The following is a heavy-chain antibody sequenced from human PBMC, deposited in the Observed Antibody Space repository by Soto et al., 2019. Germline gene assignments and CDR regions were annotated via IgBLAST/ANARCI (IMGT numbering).Heavy chain of an antibody. CDR1: GFTFSSYA. CDR2: ISGSGGST. CDR3: AKDIDSSGYYVAFDF. D-gene: IGHD3-22*01. Sequence: EVQLLESGGGLVQPGGSLRLSCAASGFTFSSYAMSWVRQAPGKGLEWVSAISGSGGSTYYADSVKGRFTIARDNSKNTLYLQMNSLGAEDTAVYYCAKDIDSSGYYVAFDFLGQGTLVTVSS. J-gene: IGHJ4*02. V-gene: IGHV3-23*01.